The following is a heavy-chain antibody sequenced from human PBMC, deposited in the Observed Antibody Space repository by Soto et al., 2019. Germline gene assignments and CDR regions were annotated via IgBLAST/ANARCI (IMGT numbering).Heavy chain of an antibody. CDR1: GFTFSSYG. CDR3: AGLNWNYGDDAFDI. V-gene: IGHV3-30*03. CDR2: ISYDGSNK. J-gene: IGHJ3*02. D-gene: IGHD1-7*01. Sequence: GGSLRLSCAASGFTFSSYGMHWVRQAPGKGLEWVAVISYDGSNKYYADSVKGRFTISRDNSKNTLYLQMNSLRAEDTAVYYCAGLNWNYGDDAFDIWGQGTMVTVSS.